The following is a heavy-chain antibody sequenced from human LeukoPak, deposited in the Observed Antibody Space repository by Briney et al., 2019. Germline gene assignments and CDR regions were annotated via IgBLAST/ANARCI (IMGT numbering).Heavy chain of an antibody. Sequence: GGSLRLSCAVSGFTFSRYAMHWVRPAPGKGLEYVSAISPNGVSTYYAHSVQGRFTISRDNSKNTLYLQVGSLRTEDMAVYYGARARLITTGKDYWGQGTLVTVSS. CDR3: ARARLITTGKDY. V-gene: IGHV3-64*01. CDR1: GFTFSRYA. CDR2: ISPNGVST. D-gene: IGHD3-22*01. J-gene: IGHJ4*02.